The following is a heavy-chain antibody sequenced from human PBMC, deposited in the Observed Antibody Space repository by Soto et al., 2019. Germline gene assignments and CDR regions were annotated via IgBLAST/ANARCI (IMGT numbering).Heavy chain of an antibody. D-gene: IGHD3-3*01. CDR3: AKARGSDVLRFLEWSAHYYGMDV. Sequence: GGSLRLSCAASGFTFSSYGMHWVRQAPGKGLEWVEVISYDGSNKYYADSVKGRFTISRDNSKNTLYLQMNSLRAEDTAVYYCAKARGSDVLRFLEWSAHYYGMDVWGQGTTVTVSS. V-gene: IGHV3-30*18. CDR1: GFTFSSYG. CDR2: ISYDGSNK. J-gene: IGHJ6*02.